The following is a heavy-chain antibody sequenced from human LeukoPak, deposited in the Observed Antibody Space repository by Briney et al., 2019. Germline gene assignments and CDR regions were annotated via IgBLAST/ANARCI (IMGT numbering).Heavy chain of an antibody. CDR1: GYTFTSYA. CDR3: ARGGITIFGGFRQPMYYFDY. V-gene: IGHV1-3*01. J-gene: IGHJ4*02. D-gene: IGHD3-3*01. Sequence: ASVKVSCKASGYTFTSYAMHWVRQAPGQRLEWMGWINAGNGNTKYSQKFQGRVTITRDTSASTAYMELSSLRSEDTAVYYCARGGITIFGGFRQPMYYFDYWGQGTLVIVSS. CDR2: INAGNGNT.